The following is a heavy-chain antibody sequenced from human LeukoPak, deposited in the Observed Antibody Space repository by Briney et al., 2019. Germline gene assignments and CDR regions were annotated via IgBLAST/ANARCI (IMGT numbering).Heavy chain of an antibody. CDR2: INPNSGGT. CDR3: ARASSIAARIDY. J-gene: IGHJ4*02. D-gene: IGHD6-6*01. CDR1: GYTFTGYY. Sequence: ASVKVSCKASGYTFTGYYMHWVRQAPGQGLEWMGWINPNSGGTNYAQKFQGRVTMTRDTSISTAYMELSRLRSDDTAVYYCARASSIAARIDYWGQGTLVTVSS. V-gene: IGHV1-2*02.